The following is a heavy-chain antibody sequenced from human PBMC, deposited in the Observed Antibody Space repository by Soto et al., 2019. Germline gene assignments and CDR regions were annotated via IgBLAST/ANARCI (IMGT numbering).Heavy chain of an antibody. CDR2: ISFDGSEK. CDR1: GFTFSSYP. J-gene: IGHJ6*02. V-gene: IGHV3-30-3*01. CDR3: ARLTGPLVAVLYLYPVDGRERVSDADV. D-gene: IGHD6-19*01. Sequence: QMQLVESGGGVVQPGRSLRLSCAASGFTFSSYPMHWVRQAPGKGLEWVAVISFDGSEKYYADSVKGRFFISNDNYNTMLSLTMNSLRGEDSAVYYCARLTGPLVAVLYLYPVDGRERVSDADVWGQGTAVTVSS.